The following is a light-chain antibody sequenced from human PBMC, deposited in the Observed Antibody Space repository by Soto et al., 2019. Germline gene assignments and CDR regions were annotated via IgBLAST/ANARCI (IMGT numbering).Light chain of an antibody. J-gene: IGKJ4*01. V-gene: IGKV3D-15*01. Sequence: ETVITQSPATLSVSLGERASLSCRASQSVDNDLAWYQQKPGQPPRLLIYDASTRATGIPARFSGSQSGTEFTLTISRLLSEDFAVYSCQQYNNWPLTFGGGTKVDIK. CDR2: DAS. CDR1: QSVDND. CDR3: QQYNNWPLT.